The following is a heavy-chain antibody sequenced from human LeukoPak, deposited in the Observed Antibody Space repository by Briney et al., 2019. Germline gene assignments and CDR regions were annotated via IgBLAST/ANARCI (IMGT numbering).Heavy chain of an antibody. CDR3: ARLYLRDHCSSTSCYGLYFDY. J-gene: IGHJ4*02. CDR1: GYSITSGYY. CDR2: IYHSGST. Sequence: SETLSLTCAVSGYSITSGYYWGWIRQPPGKGLEWIGSIYHSGSTYYNPSLKTRVTISVDTSKNQSSLKLSSVTAADTAVYYCARLYLRDHCSSTSCYGLYFDYWGQGTLVTVSS. V-gene: IGHV4-38-2*01. D-gene: IGHD2-2*01.